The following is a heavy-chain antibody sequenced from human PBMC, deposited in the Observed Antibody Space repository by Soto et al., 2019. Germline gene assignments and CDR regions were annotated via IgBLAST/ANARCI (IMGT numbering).Heavy chain of an antibody. V-gene: IGHV4-39*01. D-gene: IGHD3-9*01. J-gene: IGHJ3*02. Sequence: PSETLSLTCTVSGGSISDHYYMWVRQPPGKGLEWIGSIYYSGSTYYNPSLKSRVTISVDTSKNQFSLKLSSVTAADTAVYYCARQLPPYDILTDNAFDIWGQGTMVTVSS. CDR2: IYYSGST. CDR3: ARQLPPYDILTDNAFDI. CDR1: GGSISDHY.